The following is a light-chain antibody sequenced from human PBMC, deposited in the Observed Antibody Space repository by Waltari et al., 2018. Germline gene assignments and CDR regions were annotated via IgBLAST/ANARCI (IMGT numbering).Light chain of an antibody. CDR2: EVS. CDR1: SSDVGGYKY. V-gene: IGLV2-8*01. CDR3: SSYTGSNVV. J-gene: IGLJ2*01. Sequence: QSALTQPPSASGSPGQSVTISCTGTSSDVGGYKYVSWYQQHPGKAHKLMIYEVSKRPSGVPHRFSGSKSGNTASLTVSGLQAEDEADYYCSSYTGSNVVFGGGTKLTVL.